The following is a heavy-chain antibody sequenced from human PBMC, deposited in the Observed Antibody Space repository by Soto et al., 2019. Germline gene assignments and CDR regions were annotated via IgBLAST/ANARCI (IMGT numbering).Heavy chain of an antibody. CDR3: ARRPANYYYYCGMDV. V-gene: IGHV1-8*01. Sequence: ASEKVSCKASGYTFTSYDINWVRQANGQGLEWMGWMNPNSGNTGYAQKFQGRVIMTRNTYISTADMELSSLRSEDTAVYYRARRPANYYYYCGMDVWGRGTTVTVSS. CDR1: GYTFTSYD. J-gene: IGHJ6*02. CDR2: MNPNSGNT. D-gene: IGHD6-25*01.